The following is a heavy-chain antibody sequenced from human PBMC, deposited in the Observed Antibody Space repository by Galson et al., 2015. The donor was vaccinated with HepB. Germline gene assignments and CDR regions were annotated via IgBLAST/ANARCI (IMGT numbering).Heavy chain of an antibody. V-gene: IGHV1-18*04. J-gene: IGHJ6*02. CDR2: ISPYNGNT. CDR1: GYTFTSYG. D-gene: IGHD5-18*01. CDR3: ARDRGYSYGYHYYYGMDV. Sequence: SVKVSCKASGYTFTSYGFSWVRQAPGQGLEWMGWISPYNGNTNYAQKLQGRVTMTTDTSTSTAYMELRSLRSDDTAVYYCARDRGYSYGYHYYYGMDVWGQGTTVTVSS.